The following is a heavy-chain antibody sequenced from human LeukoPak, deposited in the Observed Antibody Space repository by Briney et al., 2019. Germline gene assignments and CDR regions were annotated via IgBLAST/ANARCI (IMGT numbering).Heavy chain of an antibody. Sequence: ASVKVSCKASGYTFTSYGISWVRQAPGQGLEWMGWISAYNGNTSYAQKLQGRVTMTTDTSTSTAYMELRSLRSDDTAVYYCARDITRALRWTMGYWGQGTLVTVSS. D-gene: IGHD4-23*01. J-gene: IGHJ4*02. CDR1: GYTFTSYG. V-gene: IGHV1-18*01. CDR2: ISAYNGNT. CDR3: ARDITRALRWTMGY.